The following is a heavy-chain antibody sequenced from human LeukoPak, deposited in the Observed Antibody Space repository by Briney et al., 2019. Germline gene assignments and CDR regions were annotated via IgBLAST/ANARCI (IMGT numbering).Heavy chain of an antibody. J-gene: IGHJ4*02. CDR2: ISWNSGSI. D-gene: IGHD3-22*01. CDR3: AKASAMIVVVSKHFDY. V-gene: IGHV3-21*04. CDR1: GFTVSSNY. Sequence: GGSLRLSCAASGFTVSSNYMSWVRQAPGKGLEWVSAISWNSGSINYADSVKGRFTISRDNAKNSLYLQMNSLRAEDTAVYYCAKASAMIVVVSKHFDYWGQGTLVTVSS.